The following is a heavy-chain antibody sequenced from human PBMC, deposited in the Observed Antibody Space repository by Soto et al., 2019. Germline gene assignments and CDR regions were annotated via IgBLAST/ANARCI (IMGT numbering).Heavy chain of an antibody. CDR1: GFIFNEYG. Sequence: QVQLVESGGGMVQPGRSLRLSCAASGFIFNEYGMHWVRQAPGKGLEWVAVIWYDGSNKYYADSVKGRFTISRDNSKNTMSLQMNSLRAEDTAVYYCARWGCSGSNCNLNQRSYDLWGQGTLVTVSS. J-gene: IGHJ4*02. D-gene: IGHD2-15*01. CDR3: ARWGCSGSNCNLNQRSYDL. CDR2: IWYDGSNK. V-gene: IGHV3-33*03.